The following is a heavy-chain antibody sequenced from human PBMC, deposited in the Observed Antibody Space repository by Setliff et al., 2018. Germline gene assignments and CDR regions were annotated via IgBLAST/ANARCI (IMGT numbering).Heavy chain of an antibody. V-gene: IGHV5-51*01. Sequence: PGESLKLSCKASEYTFSDYWIGWVRQMPGKGLEWMGVVYCGDSDTRYSPSFQGQVTMSADRSIRSAYLQWSSLKASDTAMYYCARLGYSDGFDIWGQGTMVTVSS. CDR2: VYCGDSDT. J-gene: IGHJ3*02. CDR3: ARLGYSDGFDI. D-gene: IGHD5-18*01. CDR1: EYTFSDYW.